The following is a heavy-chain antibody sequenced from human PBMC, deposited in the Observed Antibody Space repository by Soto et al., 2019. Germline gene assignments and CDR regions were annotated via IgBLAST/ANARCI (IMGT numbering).Heavy chain of an antibody. CDR1: GFKFSDSW. Sequence: EMQLVESGGGLVQPGGSLRLSCAASGFKFSDSWMHWVRQAPGKGLVWVSRIHPDGSMTHYADSVKGRFTTSRDNVKNTVFLQLSSLRAEDTAIYYCVRDIRSGDFWGPGTLVTVSS. CDR2: IHPDGSMT. V-gene: IGHV3-74*01. J-gene: IGHJ4*02. CDR3: VRDIRSGDF. D-gene: IGHD6-19*01.